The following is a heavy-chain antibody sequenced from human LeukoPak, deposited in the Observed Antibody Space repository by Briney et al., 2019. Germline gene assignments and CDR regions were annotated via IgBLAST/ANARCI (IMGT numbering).Heavy chain of an antibody. CDR1: GFTFSSYA. V-gene: IGHV3-30*04. J-gene: IGHJ6*04. CDR2: ISYDGSNK. D-gene: IGHD2-2*01. CDR3: AREVVPAAYYYYGMDV. Sequence: GGSLRLPCAASGFTFSSYAMHWVRQAPGKGLEWVAVISYDGSNKYYADSVKGRFTISRDNSKNTLYLQMNSLRAEDTAVYYCAREVVPAAYYYYGMDVWGKGTTVTVSS.